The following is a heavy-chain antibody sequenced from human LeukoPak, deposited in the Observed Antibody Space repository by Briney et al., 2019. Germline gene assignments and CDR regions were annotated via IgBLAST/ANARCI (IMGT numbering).Heavy chain of an antibody. CDR3: ARVPLIYTAMVSNYFDY. CDR2: IYYSGST. D-gene: IGHD5-18*01. J-gene: IGHJ4*02. CDR1: GGSISSSSYY. V-gene: IGHV4-39*07. Sequence: SETLSLTCTVSGGSISSSSYYWGWIRQPPGKGLEWIGSIYYSGSTYYNPSLKSRVTISVDTSKNQFSLKLSSVTAADTAVYYCARVPLIYTAMVSNYFDYWGQGTLVTVSS.